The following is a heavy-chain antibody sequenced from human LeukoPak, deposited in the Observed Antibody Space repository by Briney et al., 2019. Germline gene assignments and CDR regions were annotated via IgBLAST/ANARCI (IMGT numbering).Heavy chain of an antibody. CDR3: AKAVGQQLVRAYFDY. CDR2: ISGSGGST. Sequence: GGSLRLSCAASGFTFSSYAMSWVRQAPGKGLEWVSAISGSGGSTYYADSVKGRFTISRDNSKNTLYLQMNSLRAEDTAVYYCAKAVGQQLVRAYFDYWGQGTLVTVSS. V-gene: IGHV3-23*01. CDR1: GFTFSSYA. J-gene: IGHJ4*02. D-gene: IGHD6-13*01.